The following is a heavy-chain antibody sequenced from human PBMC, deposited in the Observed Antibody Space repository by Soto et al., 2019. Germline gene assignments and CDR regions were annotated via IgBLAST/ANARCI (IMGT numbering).Heavy chain of an antibody. CDR1: GYTFTSYY. Sequence: QVQLVQSGAEVKKPGASVKISCKASGYTFTSYYMHWVRQAPGQGLEWMGISNPSGGSTNYAQQLPGRGAMTRDTSTSTVYMELNSLRSEDTAVYYCARPPYPGCINAVCYPLDYWGQGTLVTVSS. CDR2: SNPSGGST. V-gene: IGHV1-46*01. D-gene: IGHD2-8*01. J-gene: IGHJ4*02. CDR3: ARPPYPGCINAVCYPLDY.